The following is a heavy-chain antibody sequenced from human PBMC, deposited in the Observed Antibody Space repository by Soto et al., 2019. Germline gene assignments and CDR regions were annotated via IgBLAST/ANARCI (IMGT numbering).Heavy chain of an antibody. CDR3: ARDPREYTSGWTPPFDY. Sequence: SVKVSCKASGGTFSSYGITWVRQAPGQGLEWMGGIIPIFGTPNYAQRFQGRVTITADESTSTAYMELSSLRSEDTAVYYCARDPREYTSGWTPPFDYWGQGTLVTVSS. V-gene: IGHV1-69*13. CDR1: GGTFSSYG. J-gene: IGHJ4*02. D-gene: IGHD6-19*01. CDR2: IIPIFGTP.